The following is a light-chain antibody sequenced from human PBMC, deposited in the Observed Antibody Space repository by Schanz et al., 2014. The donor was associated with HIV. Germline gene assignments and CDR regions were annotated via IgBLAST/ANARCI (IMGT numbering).Light chain of an antibody. V-gene: IGLV3-9*01. CDR2: RDS. CDR1: NIGNKN. J-gene: IGLJ2*01. Sequence: SYELTQPVSVSVALGQTARITCGGNNIGNKNVHWYQLRPGQAPVLVIYRDSYRPSGIPERFFGSKSGNTATLTIRRAQAGDEADYYCQVWDRSTVVFGGGTKLTVL. CDR3: QVWDRSTVV.